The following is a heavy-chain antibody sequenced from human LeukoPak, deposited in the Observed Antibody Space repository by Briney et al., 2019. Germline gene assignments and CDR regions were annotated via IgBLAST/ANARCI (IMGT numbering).Heavy chain of an antibody. CDR2: INPSGGSA. D-gene: IGHD3-22*01. V-gene: IGHV1-46*01. J-gene: IGHJ4*02. CDR1: GYTFTSYY. Sequence: ASVKVSCKASGYTFTSYYMHWVRHAPGQGLEWMGIINPSGGSASYAQKFQGRVTMTRDTSTSTVYMEVSSLRSEDTAVYYCARDVASSGYYWDWGQGTLVTVSS. CDR3: ARDVASSGYYWD.